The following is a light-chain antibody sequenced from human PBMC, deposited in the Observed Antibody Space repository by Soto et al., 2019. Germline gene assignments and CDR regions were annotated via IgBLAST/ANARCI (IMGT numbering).Light chain of an antibody. V-gene: IGKV3-20*01. CDR3: QQYGSPLWT. Sequence: EIVLTQSPGTLSFSPGERATLSCRASQSITRSYLAWYQQKPGQAPRLLISGTISRATGIPDRFSGSGSGTDFTLTISRLEPGDFAVYYCQQYGSPLWTFGQGTKVDIK. CDR2: GTI. CDR1: QSITRSY. J-gene: IGKJ1*01.